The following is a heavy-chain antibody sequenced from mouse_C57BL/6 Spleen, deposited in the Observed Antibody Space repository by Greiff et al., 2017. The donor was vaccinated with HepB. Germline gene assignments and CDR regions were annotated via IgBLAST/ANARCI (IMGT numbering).Heavy chain of an antibody. CDR3: TTSYYGSSYFYWYFDV. D-gene: IGHD1-1*01. V-gene: IGHV6-6*01. CDR1: GFTFSDAW. CDR2: IRNKANNHAT. J-gene: IGHJ1*03. Sequence: EVKVEESGGGLVQPGGSMKLSCAASGFTFSDAWMDWVRQSPEKGLEWVAEIRNKANNHATYYAESVKGRFTISRDDSKSSVYLQMNSLRAEDTGIYYCTTSYYGSSYFYWYFDVWGTGTTVTVSS.